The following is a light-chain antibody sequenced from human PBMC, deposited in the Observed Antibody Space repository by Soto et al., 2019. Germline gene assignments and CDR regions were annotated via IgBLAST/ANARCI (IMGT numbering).Light chain of an antibody. CDR2: WAS. Sequence: DIVITQSQDSLAVSLGERATINCKSSPSVLYSSNNKNYLAWYQQKPGQPPKLLIYWASTRESGVPDRFSGSGSGTDFTLTISSLQAEDVAVYYCQQYYSTPLTFGGGTKVDIK. J-gene: IGKJ4*01. CDR3: QQYYSTPLT. CDR1: PSVLYSSNNKNY. V-gene: IGKV4-1*01.